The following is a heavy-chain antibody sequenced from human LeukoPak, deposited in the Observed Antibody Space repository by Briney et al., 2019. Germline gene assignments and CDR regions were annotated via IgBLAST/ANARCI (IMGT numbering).Heavy chain of an antibody. CDR2: IYNSGST. Sequence: SETLSLTCTVSGGSISNFYWSWIRQSPGERLEWMGYIYNSGSTNYNPSLKSRVTISVDTSKNQFSLKLSFVTAADTAMYYCARGFASSWYYFDYCGQGTLVTVSS. D-gene: IGHD6-13*01. J-gene: IGHJ4*02. V-gene: IGHV4-59*01. CDR3: ARGFASSWYYFDY. CDR1: GGSISNFY.